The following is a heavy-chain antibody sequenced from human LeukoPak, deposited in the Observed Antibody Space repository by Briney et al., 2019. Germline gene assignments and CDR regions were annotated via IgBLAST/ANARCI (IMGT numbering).Heavy chain of an antibody. Sequence: GGSLRLSCAPSGFTFSSYAMSWVRQAPGKGLEWVSAISGSGGSTYYADSVKGRFTISRDNSKNTLYLQMNSLRAEDTAVYYCAKDFGNYGYFDYWGQGTLVTVSS. D-gene: IGHD4-11*01. V-gene: IGHV3-23*01. CDR3: AKDFGNYGYFDY. CDR2: ISGSGGST. CDR1: GFTFSSYA. J-gene: IGHJ4*02.